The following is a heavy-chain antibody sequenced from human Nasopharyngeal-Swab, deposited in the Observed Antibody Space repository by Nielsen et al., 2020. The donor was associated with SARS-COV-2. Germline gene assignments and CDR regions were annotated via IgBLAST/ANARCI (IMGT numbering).Heavy chain of an antibody. V-gene: IGHV4-59*01. J-gene: IGHJ4*02. CDR3: ARERVTDKYFDY. CDR1: GGSISRYY. D-gene: IGHD2-21*02. CDR2: IYYSGST. Sequence: AETLSLTCTVSGGSISRYYWSWIRQPPGKGLEWIGYIYYSGSTNYNPSLKSRVTISVDTSKNQFSLKLSSVTAADTAVYYCARERVTDKYFDYWGQGTPVTVSS.